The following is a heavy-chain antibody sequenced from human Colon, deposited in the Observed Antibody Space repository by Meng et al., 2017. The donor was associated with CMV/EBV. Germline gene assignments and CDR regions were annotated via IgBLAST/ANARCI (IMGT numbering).Heavy chain of an antibody. CDR2: ISSSSSYI. V-gene: IGHV3-21*01. J-gene: IGHJ6*02. D-gene: IGHD3/OR15-3a*01. Sequence: GGSLRLSCAASGFTFSSYSMNWVRQAPGKGLEWVSSISSSSSYIYYADSVKGRFTISRDNAKNSLYLQMNSLRAEDTAVYYCAITVFGLIGAHHGMDVWGQGTTVTVSS. CDR1: GFTFSSYS. CDR3: AITVFGLIGAHHGMDV.